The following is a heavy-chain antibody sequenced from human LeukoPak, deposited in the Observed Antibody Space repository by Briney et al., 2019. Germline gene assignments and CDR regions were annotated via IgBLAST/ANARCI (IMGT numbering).Heavy chain of an antibody. Sequence: PSETLSLTCSVSGGSVSNFYCSWIRQPPGKGLEWIGYVYYTGSTNYNPSLKSRVTMFEDKSKNQFSLRLYSVTVADTAVYYCARHFAYSSSSYFDYWGQGSLVTVSS. D-gene: IGHD6-6*01. J-gene: IGHJ4*02. CDR3: ARHFAYSSSSYFDY. V-gene: IGHV4-59*08. CDR2: VYYTGST. CDR1: GGSVSNFY.